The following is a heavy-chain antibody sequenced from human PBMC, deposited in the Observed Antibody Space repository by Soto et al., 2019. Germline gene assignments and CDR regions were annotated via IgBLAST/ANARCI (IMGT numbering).Heavy chain of an antibody. D-gene: IGHD3-10*01. Sequence: SETLSLTCTVSGGSFSRSNYYWSWIRQPPGKGLEWIGYMYRSGSANHNPSLKSRVTISVDTSQNQFYLNLISVTAADTAVYYCARAQPGSSVLIAGWGQGIQVTVSS. J-gene: IGHJ4*02. CDR1: GGSFSRSNYY. CDR3: ARAQPGSSVLIAG. V-gene: IGHV4-61*01. CDR2: MYRSGSA.